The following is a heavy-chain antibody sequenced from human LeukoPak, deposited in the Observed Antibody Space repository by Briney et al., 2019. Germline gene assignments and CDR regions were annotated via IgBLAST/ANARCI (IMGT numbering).Heavy chain of an antibody. CDR3: ARTADSGSYFDY. D-gene: IGHD1-26*01. J-gene: IGHJ4*02. CDR1: GFTVSSNY. CDR2: IYSGGST. V-gene: IGHV3-53*01. Sequence: GGSLRLSCAASGFTVSSNYMSWVRQAPGKGLEWVSVIYSGGSTYYADSVKGRFTISRDNSKNTLYLQMNSLRAKDTAVYYCARTADSGSYFDYWGQGTLVTVSS.